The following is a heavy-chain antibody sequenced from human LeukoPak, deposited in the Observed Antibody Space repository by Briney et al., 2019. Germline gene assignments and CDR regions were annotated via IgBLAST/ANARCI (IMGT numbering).Heavy chain of an antibody. CDR3: ARGGALLWFGELFNFDY. CDR2: IYSGGST. D-gene: IGHD3-10*01. V-gene: IGHV3-53*01. Sequence: PGGSLRLSCAASGFTVSNNYMSWVRQAPGKGLEWVSIIYSGGSTHYADSVKGRFTISRDNSKNTLYLQMNSLRAEDTAVYYCARGGALLWFGELFNFDYWGQGTLVTVSS. J-gene: IGHJ4*02. CDR1: GFTVSNNY.